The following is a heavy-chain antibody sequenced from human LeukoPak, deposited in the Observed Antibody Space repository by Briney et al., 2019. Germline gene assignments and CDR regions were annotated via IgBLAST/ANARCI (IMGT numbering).Heavy chain of an antibody. J-gene: IGHJ4*02. Sequence: GGSLRLSCATSGFTFSYYWMTWVRQAPGRGLEWVANIKQDGSEKYYVDSVKGRFTTSRDNAEKSVYLQMNSLRAEDTAVYYCAREPSAAGYSDAFDYWGQGALVTVSS. CDR1: GFTFSYYW. D-gene: IGHD5-18*01. CDR2: IKQDGSEK. CDR3: AREPSAAGYSDAFDY. V-gene: IGHV3-7*03.